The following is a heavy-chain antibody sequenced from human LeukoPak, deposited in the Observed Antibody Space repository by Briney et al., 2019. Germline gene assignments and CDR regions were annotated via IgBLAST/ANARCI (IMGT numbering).Heavy chain of an antibody. CDR3: ARDHCSANSCYEDYYNGVDV. D-gene: IGHD2-2*01. V-gene: IGHV1-2*02. CDR2: INPHSGGT. CDR1: GYRFTGYY. J-gene: IGHJ6*02. Sequence: ASVKVSCKASGYRFTGYYIHWVRQAPGQGLEWMGWINPHSGGTKFAQKFQGRVTMTRDTSISTAYMEVSRLRSDDTAVYYCARDHCSANSCYEDYYNGVDVWGQGTTVTVSS.